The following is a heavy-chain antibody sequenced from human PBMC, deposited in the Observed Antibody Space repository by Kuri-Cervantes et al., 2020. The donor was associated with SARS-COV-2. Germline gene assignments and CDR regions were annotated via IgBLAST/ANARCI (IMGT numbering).Heavy chain of an antibody. Sequence: SETLSLTCTVSGGSISSSSYYWCWIRQPPGKGLEWIGGIYYSGSTYYNPSLKSRVTISVDTSKNQFSLKLSSVTAADTAVYYCARLYSNYQPYYYYYYMDVWGKGTTVTVSS. CDR1: GGSISSSSYY. D-gene: IGHD4-11*01. CDR2: IYYSGST. V-gene: IGHV4-39*01. CDR3: ARLYSNYQPYYYYYYMDV. J-gene: IGHJ6*03.